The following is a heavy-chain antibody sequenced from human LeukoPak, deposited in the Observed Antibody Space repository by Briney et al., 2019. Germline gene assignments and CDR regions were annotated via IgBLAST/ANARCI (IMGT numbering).Heavy chain of an antibody. Sequence: PGGSLRLSCAASGFTFSSYGMSWVRQAPGKGLEWVSAISGSGGSTYYADSVKGRFTISRDNSKNTLYLQMNSLRAEDTAVYYCAKPYRSLNDAFDIWGQGTMVTVSS. CDR1: GFTFSSYG. D-gene: IGHD6-13*01. J-gene: IGHJ3*02. V-gene: IGHV3-23*01. CDR2: ISGSGGST. CDR3: AKPYRSLNDAFDI.